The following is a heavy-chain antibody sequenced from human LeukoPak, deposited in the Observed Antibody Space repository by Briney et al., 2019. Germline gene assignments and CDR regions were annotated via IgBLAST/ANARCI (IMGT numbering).Heavy chain of an antibody. CDR1: GGSFSGYY. Sequence: SETLSLTCAASGGSFSGYYWSWIRQPPGKGLEWIGEINHSGSTNYNPSLKSRVIISIDTSKNQFSLKLSSVTAADTAVYYCARRRYYDYIWGTYRYTQGYDYWGQGTLVTVSS. J-gene: IGHJ4*02. CDR3: ARRRYYDYIWGTYRYTQGYDY. V-gene: IGHV4-34*01. CDR2: INHSGST. D-gene: IGHD3-16*02.